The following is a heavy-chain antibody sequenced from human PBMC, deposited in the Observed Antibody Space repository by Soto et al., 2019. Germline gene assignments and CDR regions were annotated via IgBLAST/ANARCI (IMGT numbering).Heavy chain of an antibody. CDR2: IYYSGST. CDR1: GGSISSGDYY. J-gene: IGHJ4*02. Sequence: SETLSLTCTVSGGSISSGDYYWSWIRQPPGKGLEWIGYIYYSGSTYYNPSLKSRVTITVDTSKNQFSLKLSSVTAADTAVYYCARGDSMVRAVTVDYWGQGTLVTVSS. D-gene: IGHD3-10*01. V-gene: IGHV4-30-4*08. CDR3: ARGDSMVRAVTVDY.